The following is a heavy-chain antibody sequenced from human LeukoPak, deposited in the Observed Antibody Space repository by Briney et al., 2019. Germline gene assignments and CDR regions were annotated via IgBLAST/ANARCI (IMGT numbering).Heavy chain of an antibody. CDR3: ARESPYCSSTSCYSSAFDY. D-gene: IGHD2-2*01. CDR1: GFTFSSYW. CDR2: INSDGSST. V-gene: IGHV3-74*01. J-gene: IGHJ4*02. Sequence: PGGSLRLSCAASGFTFSSYWMHWVRQAPGKGLVWVSRINSDGSSTSYADSVKGRFTISRDNAKNTLYLQMNSLRAEDTAVYYCARESPYCSSTSCYSSAFDYWGQGTLVTVSS.